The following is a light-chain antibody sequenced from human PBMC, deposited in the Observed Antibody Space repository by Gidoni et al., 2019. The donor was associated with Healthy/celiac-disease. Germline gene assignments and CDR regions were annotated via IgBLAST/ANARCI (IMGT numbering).Light chain of an antibody. CDR2: GAA. Sequence: EIVMTQSPATLSVSPGERATLSCRASQSVSSNLACYQQKPGQAPRLLIYGAATRATGIPARFSGSGSGTEFTLTISSLQSEDFAVYYCQQYNNWPPYTFXQXTKLXIK. J-gene: IGKJ2*01. CDR1: QSVSSN. V-gene: IGKV3-15*01. CDR3: QQYNNWPPYT.